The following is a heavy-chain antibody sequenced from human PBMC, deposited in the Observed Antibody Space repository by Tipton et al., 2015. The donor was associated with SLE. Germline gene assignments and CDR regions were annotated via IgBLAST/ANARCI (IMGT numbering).Heavy chain of an antibody. D-gene: IGHD1-26*01. CDR3: AKYEVGSVDP. CDR1: SYSISSGYY. Sequence: TLSLTCAVSSYSISSGYYWGWIRQSPGKGLEWIGTIYHSGSTNYNPSLKTRVTISVDTSKNQFSLKVNSVTAGDTAVYYCAKYEVGSVDPWGQGILVTVSS. V-gene: IGHV4-38-2*01. CDR2: IYHSGST. J-gene: IGHJ5*02.